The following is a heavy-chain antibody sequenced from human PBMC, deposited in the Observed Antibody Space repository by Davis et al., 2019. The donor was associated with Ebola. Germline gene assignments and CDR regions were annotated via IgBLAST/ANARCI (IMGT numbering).Heavy chain of an antibody. V-gene: IGHV3-21*04. Sequence: GGSLRLSCAASGFTFSSNSMNWVRQAPGKGLEWVSTLGTSADAYYADSVKDRFTISRDNAKNSLYLQMNSLRAEDTAVYYCARISRSQVGTTRWGQGTLVTVSS. CDR3: ARISRSQVGTTR. J-gene: IGHJ4*02. CDR2: LGTSADA. CDR1: GFTFSSNS. D-gene: IGHD1-26*01.